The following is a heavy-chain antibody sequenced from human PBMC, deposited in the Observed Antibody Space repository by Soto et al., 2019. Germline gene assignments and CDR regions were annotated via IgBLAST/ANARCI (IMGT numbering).Heavy chain of an antibody. CDR2: IYPSDSAT. Sequence: GESLKISCKGSGYTFTHYWIGWVRQVPGKGLEWLGVIYPSDSATRYNPSFQGQVAMSADPSINTAYLQWSSLKASDTAMYYCARQSGYSSGWYSIDYWGQGTLVTVSS. D-gene: IGHD6-19*01. V-gene: IGHV5-51*01. CDR1: GYTFTHYW. CDR3: ARQSGYSSGWYSIDY. J-gene: IGHJ4*02.